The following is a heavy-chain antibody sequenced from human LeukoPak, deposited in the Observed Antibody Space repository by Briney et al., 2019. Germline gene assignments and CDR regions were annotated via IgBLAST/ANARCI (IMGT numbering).Heavy chain of an antibody. CDR2: ISSSSSYI. D-gene: IGHD6-13*01. V-gene: IGHV3-21*04. Sequence: GGSLRLSCAASGFTFRSYSMNWVRQAPGKGLEGVASISSSSSYIHYADSVKGRVTISRDNAQHSLYLQMNSLRADHTAGYYFARYLGQQLARWGRGTLVGVS. J-gene: IGHJ4*02. CDR1: GFTFRSYS. CDR3: ARYLGQQLAR.